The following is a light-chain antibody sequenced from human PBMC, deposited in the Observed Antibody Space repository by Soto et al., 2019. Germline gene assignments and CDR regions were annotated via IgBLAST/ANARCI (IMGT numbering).Light chain of an antibody. Sequence: EIVLTQSPGTLSLSPGERATLSCRASQSVSSSYLAWYQQKPGQAPRLLIYGVSSRATGIPDRFSGSGSGTDCTLTISRLEPEAFAVYYCQQYGSSPETFDQGTKVEIK. J-gene: IGKJ1*01. CDR2: GVS. CDR3: QQYGSSPET. CDR1: QSVSSSY. V-gene: IGKV3-20*01.